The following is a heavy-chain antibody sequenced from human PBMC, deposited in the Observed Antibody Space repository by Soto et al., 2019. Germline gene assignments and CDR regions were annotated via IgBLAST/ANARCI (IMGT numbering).Heavy chain of an antibody. CDR1: GYTFTSYA. CDR2: INAANGNT. Sequence: QVQLVQSGAEVKKPGASVKVSCKASGYTFTSYAMHWVRQAPGQGLEWMGWINAANGNTKYSQKFQDRVTITRDTSASTAYMELSSLRSEDTAVYYSAPHNFLITFGGGSYHFDWWGQGTLVTVSS. V-gene: IGHV1-3*01. CDR3: APHNFLITFGGGSYHFDW. J-gene: IGHJ4*02. D-gene: IGHD3-16*01.